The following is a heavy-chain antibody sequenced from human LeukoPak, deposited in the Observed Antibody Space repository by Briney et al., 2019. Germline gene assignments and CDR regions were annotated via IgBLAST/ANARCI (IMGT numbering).Heavy chain of an antibody. CDR2: IIPIFGTP. D-gene: IGHD3-10*01. CDR1: GFTFSSND. Sequence: EASVKVSCKAAGFTFSSNDISWLRQAPGQGLEWMGGIIPIFGTPNYAHNFQDRVTITADESTTTAYMELSALRSEDTAVYYCANRGGGGVGMGLLGSYDFWGQGTLVTVSS. V-gene: IGHV1-69*13. CDR3: ANRGGGGVGMGLLGSYDF. J-gene: IGHJ4*02.